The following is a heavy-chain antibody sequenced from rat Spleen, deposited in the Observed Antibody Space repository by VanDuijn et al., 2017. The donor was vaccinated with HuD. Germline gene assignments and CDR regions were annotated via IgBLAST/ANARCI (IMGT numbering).Heavy chain of an antibody. J-gene: IGHJ3*01. CDR2: ITSGGGGT. CDR3: TSRGLNYGGYTDNWFAY. CDR1: KFTFSNFP. D-gene: IGHD1-11*01. V-gene: IGHV5-46*01. Sequence: EVQLVESGGGLVQPGRSLKLSCAASKFTFSNFPMAWVRQAPKRGLEWVASITSGGGGTYYPDSVKGRFTISRDNAQNTLYLQMNSLRSEDTATYYCTSRGLNYGGYTDNWFAYWGQGTLVTVSS.